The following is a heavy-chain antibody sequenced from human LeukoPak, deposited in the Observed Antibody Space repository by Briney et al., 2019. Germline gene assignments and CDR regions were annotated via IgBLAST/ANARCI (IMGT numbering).Heavy chain of an antibody. CDR2: ISGSGGST. D-gene: IGHD3-9*01. V-gene: IGHV3-23*01. Sequence: GGSLRLSCAASGFTFSSYAMSWVRQAPGKGLEWVSAISGSGGSTYYADSVKGRFTISRDNSKNTLYLRMNSLRAEDTAVYYCAKGKDILTGYHYYGMDVWGQGTTVTVSS. J-gene: IGHJ6*02. CDR1: GFTFSSYA. CDR3: AKGKDILTGYHYYGMDV.